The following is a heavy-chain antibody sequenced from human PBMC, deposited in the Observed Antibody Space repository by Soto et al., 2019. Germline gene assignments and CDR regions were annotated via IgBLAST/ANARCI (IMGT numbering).Heavy chain of an antibody. J-gene: IGHJ6*03. CDR1: GGSISSGGYY. Sequence: QVQLQESGPGLVKPSQTLSLTCTVSGGSISSGGYYWSWIRQHPGKGLEWIGYIYYSGSTYYNPSLKSRVTISVDTSKNQFALKLSSVTAADTAVYYCARRRSINYYYYMDVWGKGTTVTVSS. D-gene: IGHD3-10*01. CDR3: ARRRSINYYYYMDV. CDR2: IYYSGST. V-gene: IGHV4-31*03.